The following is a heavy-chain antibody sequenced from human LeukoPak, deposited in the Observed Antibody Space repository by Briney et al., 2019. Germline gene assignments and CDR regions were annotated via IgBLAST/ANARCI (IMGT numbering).Heavy chain of an antibody. J-gene: IGHJ4*02. CDR3: TRMTTGHDY. CDR1: GVSFNDYY. D-gene: IGHD4-17*01. V-gene: IGHV4-34*01. CDR2: INHSGYT. Sequence: SETLSLTCAVSGVSFNDYYWSWVRQTPGRGLEWIGEINHSGYTNDSPSLKSRVTLSIDTSRNQFSLNLRSVTVADTGIYYCTRMTTGHDYWGQGTLVTVSS.